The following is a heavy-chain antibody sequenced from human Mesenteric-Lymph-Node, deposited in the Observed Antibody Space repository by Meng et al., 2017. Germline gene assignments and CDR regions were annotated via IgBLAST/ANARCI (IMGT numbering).Heavy chain of an antibody. V-gene: IGHV1-2*06. CDR3: ARVVGDGYNYEFDY. J-gene: IGHJ4*02. Sequence: ASVKVSCKASGYTFTGYYMHWVLQAPGQGLEWMGRINPNSGGTNYAQKFQGRVTMTRDTSISTAYMELSRLRSDDTAVYYCARVVGDGYNYEFDYWGQGTLVTVSS. CDR1: GYTFTGYY. CDR2: INPNSGGT. D-gene: IGHD5-24*01.